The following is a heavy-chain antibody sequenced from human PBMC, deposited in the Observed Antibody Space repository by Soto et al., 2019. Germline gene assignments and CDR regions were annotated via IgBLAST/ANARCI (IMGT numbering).Heavy chain of an antibody. J-gene: IGHJ6*02. CDR2: ISYDGSNK. CDR1: GFTFSSYA. V-gene: IGHV3-30-3*01. CDR3: TRDYYGMDV. Sequence: QVQLVESGGGVVQPGRSLRLSCAASGFTFSSYAMHWVRQAPGKGLEWVAVISYDGSNKYYADSVKGRFTISRDNSKNTLYLQMNSLRAEATAVYYCTRDYYGMDVWGRGPTVTVSS.